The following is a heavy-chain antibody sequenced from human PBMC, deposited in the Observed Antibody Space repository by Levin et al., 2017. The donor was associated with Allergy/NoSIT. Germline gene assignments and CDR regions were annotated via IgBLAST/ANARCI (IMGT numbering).Heavy chain of an antibody. D-gene: IGHD6-19*01. Sequence: GGSLRLSCAASGFTFSSYSMNWVRQAPGKGLEWVSSISSSSSYIYYADSVKGRFTISRDNAKNSLYLQMNSLRAEDTAVYYCARDGDSSGWLDTAEYFQHWGQGTLVTVSS. CDR1: GFTFSSYS. V-gene: IGHV3-21*01. CDR2: ISSSSSYI. CDR3: ARDGDSSGWLDTAEYFQH. J-gene: IGHJ1*01.